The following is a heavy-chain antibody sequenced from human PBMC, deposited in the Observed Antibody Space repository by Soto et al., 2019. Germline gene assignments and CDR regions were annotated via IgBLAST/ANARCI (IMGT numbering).Heavy chain of an antibody. V-gene: IGHV4-31*03. CDR1: GGSISSGGYY. J-gene: IGHJ5*02. CDR2: IYYSGST. CDR3: ARVECISTSCFGGYNWFDP. D-gene: IGHD2-2*01. Sequence: QVQLQESGPGLVKPSQTLSLTCTVSGGSISSGGYYWSWIRQHPGKGLEWIGYIYYSGSTYYNPSLKSRVTISVDTSKNQFSLKLSSVTAADTAVYYCARVECISTSCFGGYNWFDPWGQGTLVTVSS.